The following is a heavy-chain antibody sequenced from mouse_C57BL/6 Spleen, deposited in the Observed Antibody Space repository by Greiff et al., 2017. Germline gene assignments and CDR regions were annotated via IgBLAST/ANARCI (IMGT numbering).Heavy chain of an antibody. J-gene: IGHJ2*01. CDR1: GYTFTSYW. Sequence: QVQLQQSGAELVRPGSSVKLSCKASGYTFTSYWMHWVKQRPIQGLEWIGNIDPSDSETHYNQKFKDKATLTVDKSSSTAYMQLSSLTSEDSAVYYCARRGYGSSYEEDYWGQGTTLTVSS. CDR2: IDPSDSET. CDR3: ARRGYGSSYEEDY. D-gene: IGHD1-1*01. V-gene: IGHV1-52*01.